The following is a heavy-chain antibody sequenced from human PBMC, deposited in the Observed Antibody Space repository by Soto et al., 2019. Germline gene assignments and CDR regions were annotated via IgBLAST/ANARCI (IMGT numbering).Heavy chain of an antibody. J-gene: IGHJ6*02. CDR2: IIPIFGTA. CDR3: ASKNCTNGVCYSSTYYYGMDV. CDR1: GGTFSSDA. D-gene: IGHD2-8*01. Sequence: SVNVSCKASGGTFSSDAISWVRQAPGQGLEWIGGIIPIFGTANYAQKFQGRVTITADKSTSKAYMELSSLRSEDTAVYYCASKNCTNGVCYSSTYYYGMDVWGQGTTVTVSS. V-gene: IGHV1-69*06.